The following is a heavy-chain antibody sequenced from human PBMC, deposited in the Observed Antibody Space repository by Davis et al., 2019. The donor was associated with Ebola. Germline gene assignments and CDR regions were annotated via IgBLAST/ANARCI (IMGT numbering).Heavy chain of an antibody. V-gene: IGHV1-69*13. J-gene: IGHJ4*02. CDR3: ARGAFSGVIAIYFDY. CDR2: IIPIFGTA. CDR1: GGTFSSYA. D-gene: IGHD2-21*01. Sequence: SVKVSCKASGGTFSSYAISWVRQAPGQGLEWMGGIIPIFGTANYAQKFQGRVTITADESTSTAYMELSSLRSEDTAVYYCARGAFSGVIAIYFDYWGQGTLVTVSS.